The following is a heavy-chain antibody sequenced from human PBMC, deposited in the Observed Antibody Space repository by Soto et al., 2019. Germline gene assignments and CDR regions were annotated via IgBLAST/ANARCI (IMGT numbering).Heavy chain of an antibody. CDR1: GFTFSSYA. Sequence: EVQLLESGGGLVQPGGSLRLSCAASGFTFSSYAMSWVRQAPGKGLEWVSAISGSGGSTYYADSAKGRFTISRDNSKNTLYLQMNSLRAEDTAVYYCAKDQHGDYEPLDYWGQGTLVTVSS. D-gene: IGHD4-17*01. V-gene: IGHV3-23*01. CDR2: ISGSGGST. CDR3: AKDQHGDYEPLDY. J-gene: IGHJ4*02.